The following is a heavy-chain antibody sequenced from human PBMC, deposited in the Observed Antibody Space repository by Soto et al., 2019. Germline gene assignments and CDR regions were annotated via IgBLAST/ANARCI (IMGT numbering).Heavy chain of an antibody. D-gene: IGHD1-7*01. V-gene: IGHV1-46*01. CDR3: ARKTNFYNWNYGPGPRNDAFDI. CDR2: INPSGGST. Sequence: ASVKVSCKASGYTFTSYYMHWVRQAPGQGLEWMGIINPSGGSTSYAQKFQGRVTVTRDTSTSTVYMELSSLRSEDTAVYYCARKTNFYNWNYGPGPRNDAFDIWGQGTMVTVSS. CDR1: GYTFTSYY. J-gene: IGHJ3*02.